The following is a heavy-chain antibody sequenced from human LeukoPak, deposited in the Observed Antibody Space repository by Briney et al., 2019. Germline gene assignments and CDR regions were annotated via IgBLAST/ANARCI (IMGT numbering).Heavy chain of an antibody. CDR1: GGSISTYY. CDR2: IYYTGST. D-gene: IGHD6-13*01. CDR3: ARTGSWYYYFDY. Sequence: SETLSLTYTVSGGSISTYYWTWIRQPPGKGLEWIGYIYYTGSTNYNPSLKSRVTISVDTSKNQFSLKLSSVTAADTAVYYCARTGSWYYYFDYWGQGALVTVSS. J-gene: IGHJ4*02. V-gene: IGHV4-59*01.